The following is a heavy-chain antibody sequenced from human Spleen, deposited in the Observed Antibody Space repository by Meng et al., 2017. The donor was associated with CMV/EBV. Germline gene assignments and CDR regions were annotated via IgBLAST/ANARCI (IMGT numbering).Heavy chain of an antibody. CDR1: RYTFTGYY. CDR2: INPNSGGT. V-gene: IGHV1-2*07. Sequence: ASVKVSCKASRYTFTGYYIHWVRQAPGQGLEWMGWINPNSGGTNYAHKFHGRVIMARDTSINTAYMDLTGLTSDDTAIYYCARAYGSGSSIDQYYFDYWGQGTLVTVSS. D-gene: IGHD3-10*01. J-gene: IGHJ4*02. CDR3: ARAYGSGSSIDQYYFDY.